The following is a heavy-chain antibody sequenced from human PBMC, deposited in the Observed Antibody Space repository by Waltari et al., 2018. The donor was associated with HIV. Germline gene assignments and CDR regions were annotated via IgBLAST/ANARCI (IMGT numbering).Heavy chain of an antibody. V-gene: IGHV3-21*01. D-gene: IGHD6-19*01. J-gene: IGHJ4*02. Sequence: EVQLVESGGGLVTPGGYLRLSCAASGFTFSSYSMNWVGQAPGKGLEWVSSISSSSSYIYYAYSVKVRFTISRDNAKNSLYLQMNSLRAEDTAVYYCATLVSSGWYYFDYWGQGTLVTVSS. CDR3: ATLVSSGWYYFDY. CDR1: GFTFSSYS. CDR2: ISSSSSYI.